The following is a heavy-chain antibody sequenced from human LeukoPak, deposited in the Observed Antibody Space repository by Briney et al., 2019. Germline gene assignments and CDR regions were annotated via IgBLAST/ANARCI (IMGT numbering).Heavy chain of an antibody. V-gene: IGHV3-30-3*01. CDR2: ISYDGSNK. Sequence: GRSLRLSCAASGFTFSSYAMHWVRQAPGKGLEWVAVISYDGSNKYYADSVKGRFTISRDNSKNTLYLQMSSLRAEDTAVYYCARDLSDYWGQGTLVTVSS. CDR3: ARDLSDY. D-gene: IGHD2/OR15-2a*01. CDR1: GFTFSSYA. J-gene: IGHJ4*02.